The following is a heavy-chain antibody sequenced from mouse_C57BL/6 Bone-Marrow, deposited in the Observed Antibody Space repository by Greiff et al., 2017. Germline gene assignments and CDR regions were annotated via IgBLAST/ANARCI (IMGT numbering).Heavy chain of an antibody. CDR3: ARGEGYDY. J-gene: IGHJ2*01. CDR2: IYPGGGYP. Sequence: VQLQQSGAELVRPGTSVKMSCKASGYTFTNYWIGWAKQRPGHGLEWIGDIYPGGGYPNYNEKFKGKATLTADKSSSTAYMQFSSLTSEDSAIYYCARGEGYDYWGQGTTLTVSS. D-gene: IGHD2-13*01. V-gene: IGHV1-63*01. CDR1: GYTFTNYW.